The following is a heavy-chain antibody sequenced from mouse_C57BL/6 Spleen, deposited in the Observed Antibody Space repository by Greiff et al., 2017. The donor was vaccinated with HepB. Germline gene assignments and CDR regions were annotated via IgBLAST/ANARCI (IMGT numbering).Heavy chain of an antibody. D-gene: IGHD1-1*01. CDR1: GYTFTDYE. Sequence: QVQLQQSGAELVRPGASVTLSCKASGYTFTDYEMHWVKQTPVHGLEWIGAIDPETGGTAYNQKFKGKAILTADKSSSTAYMELRSLTSEDSAVYYCTSITTVVPYYFDYWGQGTTLTVPS. CDR2: IDPETGGT. J-gene: IGHJ2*01. V-gene: IGHV1-15*01. CDR3: TSITTVVPYYFDY.